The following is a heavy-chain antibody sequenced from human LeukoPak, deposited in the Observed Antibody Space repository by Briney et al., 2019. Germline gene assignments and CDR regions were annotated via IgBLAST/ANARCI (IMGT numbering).Heavy chain of an antibody. Sequence: PGGSLRLSCAASGFSFYGDWMNWVRQAPGKGLEWVANIKGDGSQKYYVDSVEGRFTISRDNAKKSVFLQMDSLRAEDTAVYYCARSLWPEDYWGQGILVTVSS. CDR1: GFSFYGDW. CDR3: ARSLWPEDY. CDR2: IKGDGSQK. J-gene: IGHJ4*02. D-gene: IGHD2-21*01. V-gene: IGHV3-7*01.